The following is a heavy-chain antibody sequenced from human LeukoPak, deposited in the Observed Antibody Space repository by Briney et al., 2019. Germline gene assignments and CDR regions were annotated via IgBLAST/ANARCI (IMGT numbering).Heavy chain of an antibody. D-gene: IGHD6-19*01. CDR2: IYYSGST. CDR1: GGSISSYY. Sequence: SETLSLTXTVSGGSISSYYWSWIRQPPGKGLEWIGYIYYSGSTNYNPSLKSRVTISVDTSKNQFSLKLSSVSAADTAVYYCAREGGRQGYSSGWYEAFDIWGQGTMVTVSS. J-gene: IGHJ3*02. V-gene: IGHV4-59*01. CDR3: AREGGRQGYSSGWYEAFDI.